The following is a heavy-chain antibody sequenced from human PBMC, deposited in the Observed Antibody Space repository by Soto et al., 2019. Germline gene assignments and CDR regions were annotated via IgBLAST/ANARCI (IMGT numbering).Heavy chain of an antibody. Sequence: SVKISCKASGGTLSRYAISWVRQAPGQGLEWMGEITPLFGTAKYAQKFQGRVTITADASTSTAYMELNSLRSEDTAVYYCARRPTGRPNVYWYFDLWGRGTLVTVSS. J-gene: IGHJ2*01. CDR2: ITPLFGTA. D-gene: IGHD6-6*01. CDR1: GGTLSRYA. V-gene: IGHV1-69*13. CDR3: ARRPTGRPNVYWYFDL.